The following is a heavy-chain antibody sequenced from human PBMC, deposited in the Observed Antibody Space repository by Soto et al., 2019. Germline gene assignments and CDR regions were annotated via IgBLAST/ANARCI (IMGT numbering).Heavy chain of an antibody. J-gene: IGHJ6*02. Sequence: PGGSLRLSCAASGFTFSSYEMNWVRQAPGKGLEWVSYISSSGSTKYYADSVKGRFTISRDNAKNSLYLQMNSLRAEDTAVYYCASRITIFGVVINPYGMDVWGQGTTVTVSS. CDR2: ISSSGSTK. V-gene: IGHV3-48*03. CDR3: ASRITIFGVVINPYGMDV. CDR1: GFTFSSYE. D-gene: IGHD3-3*01.